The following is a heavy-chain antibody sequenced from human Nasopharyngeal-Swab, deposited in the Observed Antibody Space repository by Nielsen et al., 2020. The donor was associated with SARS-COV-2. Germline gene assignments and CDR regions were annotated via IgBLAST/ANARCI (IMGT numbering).Heavy chain of an antibody. J-gene: IGHJ4*02. Sequence: GGSLRLSCAASGFTVSSNYMSWVRQAPGKGLEWVSIIYPSGSTYYAESVKGRFTISRGNSKNTLYLQMNSLRAEDTAFYYCARMGSTNYFDYWGQGTLVTVSS. V-gene: IGHV3-53*01. CDR3: ARMGSTNYFDY. CDR2: IYPSGST. CDR1: GFTVSSNY. D-gene: IGHD5-24*01.